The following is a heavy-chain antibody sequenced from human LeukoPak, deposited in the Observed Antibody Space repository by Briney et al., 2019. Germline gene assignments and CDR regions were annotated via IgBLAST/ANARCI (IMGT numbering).Heavy chain of an antibody. J-gene: IGHJ4*02. CDR1: GGSISSYY. CDR2: IYYSGST. D-gene: IGHD1-26*01. V-gene: IGHV4-59*01. Sequence: SETLSLTCTVSGGSISSYYWSWIRQPPGKGLEWIGYIYYSGSTNYNPSLKSRVTISVDTSKNQFSLKLSSVTAADTAVYYCASGEQFGYWGQGTLVTVSS. CDR3: ASGEQFGY.